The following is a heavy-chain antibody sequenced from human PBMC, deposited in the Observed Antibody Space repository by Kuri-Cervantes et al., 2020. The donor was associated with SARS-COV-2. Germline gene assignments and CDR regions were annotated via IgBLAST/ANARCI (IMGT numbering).Heavy chain of an antibody. CDR1: GGSISSSSYY. J-gene: IGHJ4*02. D-gene: IGHD2-2*01. Sequence: SETLSLTCTVSGGSISSSSYYRGWIRQPPGKGLEWIGGIYYSGSTYYNPSLKSRVTISVDTSKNQFSLKLSSVTAADTAVYYCASIGYCSSTSCFVGRGDYWGQGTLVTVSS. CDR3: ASIGYCSSTSCFVGRGDY. CDR2: IYYSGST. V-gene: IGHV4-39*01.